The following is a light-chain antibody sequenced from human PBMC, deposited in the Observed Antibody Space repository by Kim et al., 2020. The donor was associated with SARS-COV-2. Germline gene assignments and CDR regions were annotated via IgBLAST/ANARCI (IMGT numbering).Light chain of an antibody. Sequence: QAVVTQEPSLTVSPGGTVTLTCASSSEAVTSGLYANWFQQKPGQAPRSLIYNTGDRHSWTPARFSGSLLGDKAALTLSGVQPEDEADYYCLLYYDGSHLGVFGGGTQLTVL. CDR1: SEAVTSGLY. CDR3: LLYYDGSHLGV. J-gene: IGLJ3*02. CDR2: NTG. V-gene: IGLV7-43*01.